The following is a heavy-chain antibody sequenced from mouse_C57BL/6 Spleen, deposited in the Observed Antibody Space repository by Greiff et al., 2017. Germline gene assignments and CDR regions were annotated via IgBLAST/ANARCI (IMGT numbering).Heavy chain of an antibody. V-gene: IGHV1-80*01. D-gene: IGHD1-1*01. CDR3: ARSRTTVVAVDY. CDR1: GYAFSSYW. CDR2: IYPGDGDT. J-gene: IGHJ2*01. Sequence: QVQLQQSGAELVKPGASVKISCKASGYAFSSYWMNWVKQRPGKGLEWIGQIYPGDGDTNYNGKFKGKATLTADKSSSTAYMQLSSLTSEDSAVYFCARSRTTVVAVDYWGQGTTLTVSS.